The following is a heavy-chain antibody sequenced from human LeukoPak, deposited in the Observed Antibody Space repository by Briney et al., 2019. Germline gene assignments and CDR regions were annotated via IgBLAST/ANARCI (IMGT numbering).Heavy chain of an antibody. Sequence: PSETLSLTCTVSGGSISSGSYYWSWIRQPAGKGLEWIGRIYTSGSTNYNPSLKSRVTISVDTSKNQFSLKLSSVTAADTAVYYCARGDYDILTGFYVIGYWGQGTLVTVSS. D-gene: IGHD3-9*01. J-gene: IGHJ4*02. CDR3: ARGDYDILTGFYVIGY. CDR2: IYTSGST. CDR1: GGSISSGSYY. V-gene: IGHV4-61*02.